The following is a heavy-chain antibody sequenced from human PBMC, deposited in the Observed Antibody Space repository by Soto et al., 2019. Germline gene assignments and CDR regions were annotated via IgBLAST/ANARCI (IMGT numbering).Heavy chain of an antibody. CDR1: GGSISVYY. CDR3: ARGGWRHIDY. J-gene: IGHJ4*02. V-gene: IGHV4-59*08. CDR2: IYYSGST. D-gene: IGHD3-3*01. Sequence: QVQLQESGPGLVKPSETLSLTCTVSGGSISVYYWSWIRQPPGKGLEWIGYIYYSGSTNYNPSLKXRVTISVDTSKNQVSLKLSSVTAADTAVYYCARGGWRHIDYWGQGTLVTVSS.